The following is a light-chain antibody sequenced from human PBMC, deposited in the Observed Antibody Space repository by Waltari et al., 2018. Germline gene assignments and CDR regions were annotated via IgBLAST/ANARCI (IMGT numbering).Light chain of an antibody. V-gene: IGKV1-5*03. CDR1: QSISRW. Sequence: DIQMTQSPYTLSASVGDRVTITCRARQSISRWLTWYQQKPGKAPKLLIYKSSSLESEVPSLFSSSVYGTELTLTNDSLQPGSLANYYCQQYKNFPWTFRHETKVEIK. CDR3: QQYKNFPWT. CDR2: KSS. J-gene: IGKJ1*01.